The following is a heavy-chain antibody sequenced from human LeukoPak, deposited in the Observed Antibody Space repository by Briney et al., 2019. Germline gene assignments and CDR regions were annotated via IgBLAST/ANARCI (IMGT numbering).Heavy chain of an antibody. D-gene: IGHD3-3*01. CDR2: IYTSGST. V-gene: IGHV4-61*02. CDR3: ARVQTGYDFWSGPPD. CDR1: GGSISSGSYY. J-gene: IGHJ4*02. Sequence: PSETLSLTCTVSGGSISSGSYYWSWIRQPAGKGLEWIGRIYTSGSTNYNPSLKSRVTISVDTCKNQFSLKLSSVTAADTAVYYCARVQTGYDFWSGPPDWGQGTLVTVSS.